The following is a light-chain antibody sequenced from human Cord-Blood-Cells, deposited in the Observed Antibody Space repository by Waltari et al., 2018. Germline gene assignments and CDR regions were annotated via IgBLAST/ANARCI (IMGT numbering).Light chain of an antibody. CDR3: SSYTSSSTWV. CDR1: SSDVGGYNY. Sequence: QSALTQPASVSGSPGQSITISCTGTSSDVGGYNYVSWYQQHPSKAPKPMIYDVSNRPSGFSNRFSVSKSGNTASLTISGLQAEDEADYYCSSYTSSSTWVFGGGTKLTVL. J-gene: IGLJ3*02. CDR2: DVS. V-gene: IGLV2-14*03.